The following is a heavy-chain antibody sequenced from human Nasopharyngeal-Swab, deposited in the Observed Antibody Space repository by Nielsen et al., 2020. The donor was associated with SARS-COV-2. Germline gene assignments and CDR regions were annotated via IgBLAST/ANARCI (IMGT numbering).Heavy chain of an antibody. Sequence: GESLKISCAASGFTFSDYYMSWIRQAPGKGLEWVSYIGSSGSTIYYADSVKGRFTISRDNAKNSLYLQMNSLRAEDTAVYYCASLLWFGELPSDYYYYGMDVWGQGTTVTVSS. V-gene: IGHV3-11*04. CDR2: IGSSGSTI. CDR3: ASLLWFGELPSDYYYYGMDV. D-gene: IGHD3-10*01. J-gene: IGHJ6*02. CDR1: GFTFSDYY.